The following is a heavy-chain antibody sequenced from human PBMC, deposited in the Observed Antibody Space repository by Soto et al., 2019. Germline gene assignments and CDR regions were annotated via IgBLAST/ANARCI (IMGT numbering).Heavy chain of an antibody. V-gene: IGHV4-30-4*02. J-gene: IGHJ6*02. CDR3: ARGHRAMEYYYYYGMDV. CDR2: IYYSGST. Sequence: SETLSLTCTVSGGSISSGDYYWSWIRQPPGKGLEWIGYIYYSGSTYYNPSLKSRVTISVDTSKNQFSLRVASVTAADTAVYYCARGHRAMEYYYYYGMDVWGQGTTVTVSS. CDR1: GGSISSGDYY. D-gene: IGHD5-18*01.